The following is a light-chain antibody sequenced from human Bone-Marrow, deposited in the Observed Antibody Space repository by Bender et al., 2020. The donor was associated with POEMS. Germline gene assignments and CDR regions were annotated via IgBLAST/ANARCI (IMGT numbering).Light chain of an antibody. V-gene: IGLV1-44*01. J-gene: IGLJ3*02. CDR2: SSH. CDR1: SSNIGAHA. Sequence: QSVLTQPPSASGTPGQRVTISCSGGSSNIGAHAVNWYQHLPGTAPKLLIYSSHRRPSEVPDRFSGSRSGTSASLAIGGLQSEDEGDYYWADWDNSLNDWVFGEGTKLSDL. CDR3: ADWDNSLNDWV.